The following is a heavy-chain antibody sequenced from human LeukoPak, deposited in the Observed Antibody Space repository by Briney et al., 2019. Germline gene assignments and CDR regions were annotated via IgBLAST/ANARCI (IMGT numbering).Heavy chain of an antibody. CDR3: ARYSSSWRDYYGMDV. V-gene: IGHV4-59*01. D-gene: IGHD6-13*01. J-gene: IGHJ6*02. CDR2: IYYSGST. CDR1: GGSISSYY. Sequence: SETLSLTCTVSGGSISSYYWSWIRQPPGKGLEWIGHIYYSGSTNYNPSLKSRVTISVDTSKNQFSLKLSSVTAADTAVYYCARYSSSWRDYYGMDVGGQGTTVTVSS.